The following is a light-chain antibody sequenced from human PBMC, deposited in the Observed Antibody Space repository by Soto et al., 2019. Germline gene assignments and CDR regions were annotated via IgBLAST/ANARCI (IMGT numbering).Light chain of an antibody. J-gene: IGLJ1*01. CDR2: EVS. V-gene: IGLV2-14*01. CDR1: NSDVGDYNY. CDR3: SSYTNSNTRV. Sequence: QSALTQPASVSGSPGQSITISCTGTNSDVGDYNYVSWYQQHPGKAPKLIIYEVSNRPSGISDRFSASKSGNTASLTISGLQAEDEADYYCSSYTNSNTRVFGTGTKLT.